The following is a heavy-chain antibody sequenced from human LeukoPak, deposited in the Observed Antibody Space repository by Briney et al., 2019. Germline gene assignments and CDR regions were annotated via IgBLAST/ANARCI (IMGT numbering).Heavy chain of an antibody. CDR2: IYHTGRV. CDR1: GGSISSDF. V-gene: IGHV4-59*01. D-gene: IGHD3-10*01. Sequence: SETLSLTCTVSGGSISSDFWSWIRQPPGKGLEWIGYIYHTGRVNYNPSLKTRVTTTVETSNTNSLLQLSSVTAADTAMYYCARDRGAAGYMDVWGKGTTVIVSS. J-gene: IGHJ6*03. CDR3: ARDRGAAGYMDV.